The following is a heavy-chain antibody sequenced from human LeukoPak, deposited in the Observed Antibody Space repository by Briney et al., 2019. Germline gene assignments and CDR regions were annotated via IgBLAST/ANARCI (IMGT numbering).Heavy chain of an antibody. CDR1: GFTFGTYA. V-gene: IGHV3-23*01. CDR2: ISGSGGST. Sequence: QPGGSLRLSCAASGFTFGTYAMSWVRRAPGKGLEWVSAISGSGGSTYYADSVKGRFTISRDNSKNTQSLQMNSLRAEDTAVYYCLGYCSGNNCYSGGYWGQGTLVTVSS. J-gene: IGHJ4*02. D-gene: IGHD2-15*01. CDR3: LGYCSGNNCYSGGY.